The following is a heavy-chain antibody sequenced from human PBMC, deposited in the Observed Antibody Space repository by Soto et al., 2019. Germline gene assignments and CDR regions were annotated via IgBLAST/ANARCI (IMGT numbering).Heavy chain of an antibody. Sequence: QVPLVQSGAEVKKPGASVKVSCKASGYTFTSYGISWVRQAPGQGLEWMGWISAYNGNTNYAQKLQGRVTMTTDTSTSTAYMELRSLRSDDTAVYYCARDWAAMVRGADSFDYWGQGTLVTVSS. CDR3: ARDWAAMVRGADSFDY. V-gene: IGHV1-18*01. D-gene: IGHD3-10*01. CDR2: ISAYNGNT. J-gene: IGHJ4*02. CDR1: GYTFTSYG.